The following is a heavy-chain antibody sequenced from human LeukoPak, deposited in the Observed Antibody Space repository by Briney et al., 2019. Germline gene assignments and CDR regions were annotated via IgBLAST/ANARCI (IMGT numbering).Heavy chain of an antibody. J-gene: IGHJ3*02. CDR1: GYTFTSYD. CDR2: MNPNSGNT. Sequence: ASVKVSCKASGYTFTSYDTNWVRQATGQGLEWMGWMNPNSGNTGYAQKFQGRVTMTRNTSISTAYMELSSLRSEDTAVYYCARAPYYDFWSGRCDAFDIWGQGTMVTVSS. V-gene: IGHV1-8*01. CDR3: ARAPYYDFWSGRCDAFDI. D-gene: IGHD3-3*01.